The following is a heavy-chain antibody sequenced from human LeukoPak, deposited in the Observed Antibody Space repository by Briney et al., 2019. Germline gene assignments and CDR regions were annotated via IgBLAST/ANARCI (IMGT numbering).Heavy chain of an antibody. CDR3: ASENYIAAAGTVSAFDI. V-gene: IGHV3-23*01. D-gene: IGHD6-13*01. Sequence: GGSLRLSCAASGFTFSSYAMSWVRQAPGKGLEWVSAISGSGGSTYYADSVKGRFTISRDNSKNTLYLQMNSLRAEDTAMYYCASENYIAAAGTVSAFDIWGQGTMVTVSS. J-gene: IGHJ3*02. CDR2: ISGSGGST. CDR1: GFTFSSYA.